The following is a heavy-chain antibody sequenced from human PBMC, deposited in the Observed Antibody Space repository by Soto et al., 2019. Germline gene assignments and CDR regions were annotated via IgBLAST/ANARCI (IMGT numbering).Heavy chain of an antibody. CDR2: IIPIFGTA. V-gene: IGHV1-69*13. J-gene: IGHJ6*02. CDR1: GGTFSSYA. Sequence: SVKVSCKASGGTFSSYAIGWVRQAPGQGLEWMGGIIPIFGTANYAQKFQGRVTITADESTSTAYMELSSLRSEDTAVYYCARDQAITTFGVYSMYYYGMDDWG. D-gene: IGHD3-3*01. CDR3: ARDQAITTFGVYSMYYYGMDD.